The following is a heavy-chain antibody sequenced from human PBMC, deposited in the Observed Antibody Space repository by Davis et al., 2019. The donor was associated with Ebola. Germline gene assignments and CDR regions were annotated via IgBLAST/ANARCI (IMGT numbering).Heavy chain of an antibody. CDR3: AKGGGTSSSDFRRT. J-gene: IGHJ5*02. CDR1: GFTFSNYA. Sequence: GESLKISCAASGFTFSNYAMTWVRQAPGKGLEWVSVISGSGGSTYYADSVKGRFTISRDNSKNTLYLQMNSLRAEDTAVYYCAKGGGTSSSDFRRTWGQGTLVTVSS. D-gene: IGHD6-6*01. CDR2: ISGSGGST. V-gene: IGHV3-23*01.